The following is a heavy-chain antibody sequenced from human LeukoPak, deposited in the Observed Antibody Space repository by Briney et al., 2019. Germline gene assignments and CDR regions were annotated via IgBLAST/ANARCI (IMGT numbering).Heavy chain of an antibody. Sequence: AGVSLRLSCAASGFTFSSYGMHWVRQAPGKGLEWVAVIWYDGSNKYYADSVKGRFTISRDNSKNTLYLQMNSLRAEDTAVYYCARDQLPAAGNLLGVYYYYGMDVWGQGTTVTVSS. CDR3: ARDQLPAAGNLLGVYYYYGMDV. D-gene: IGHD6-13*01. CDR1: GFTFSSYG. CDR2: IWYDGSNK. V-gene: IGHV3-33*01. J-gene: IGHJ6*02.